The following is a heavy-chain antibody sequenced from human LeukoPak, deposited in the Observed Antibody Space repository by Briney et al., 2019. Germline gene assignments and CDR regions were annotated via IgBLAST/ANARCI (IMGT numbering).Heavy chain of an antibody. D-gene: IGHD3-22*01. CDR1: GGSISSYY. V-gene: IGHV4-59*12. CDR2: IYYSGST. J-gene: IGHJ4*02. Sequence: PSETLSLTCTVAGGSISSYYWSWIRQPPGKGLGWIGYIYYSGSTNYNPSLESGVTISVDTSKNQFSLKLSSVTAADTAVYYCARADDSSGPFDYWGQGTLVTVSS. CDR3: ARADDSSGPFDY.